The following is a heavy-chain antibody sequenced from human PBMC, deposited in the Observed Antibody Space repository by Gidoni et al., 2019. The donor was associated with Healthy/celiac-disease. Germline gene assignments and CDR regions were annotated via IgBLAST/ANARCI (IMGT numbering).Heavy chain of an antibody. CDR2: IYYSGST. Sequence: QLQLQESGPGLAKPSETLSLTCTVSGGSISSSSYYWGWIRQPPGKGLEWIGSIYYSGSTYYNPSLKSRVTISVDTSKNQFSLKLSSVTAADTAVYYCARTYYDFWSGYIDPWGQGTLVTVSS. CDR3: ARTYYDFWSGYIDP. CDR1: GGSISSSSYY. V-gene: IGHV4-39*01. J-gene: IGHJ5*02. D-gene: IGHD3-3*01.